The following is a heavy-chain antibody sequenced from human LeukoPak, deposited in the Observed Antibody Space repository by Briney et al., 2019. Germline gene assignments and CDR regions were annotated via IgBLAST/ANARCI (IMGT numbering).Heavy chain of an antibody. CDR2: IYYTGTT. Sequence: SETLSLTCTVSGGSIISSSYYWGWIRQPPGKGLEWIGNIYYTGTTYYNPSLKSRGNISVDTSKIRFSLRLTSVTAADTAVYYCAKTIVGDYPPYWYFDLWGRGTLVTVSS. CDR3: AKTIVGDYPPYWYFDL. D-gene: IGHD4-17*01. V-gene: IGHV4-39*01. J-gene: IGHJ2*01. CDR1: GGSIISSSYY.